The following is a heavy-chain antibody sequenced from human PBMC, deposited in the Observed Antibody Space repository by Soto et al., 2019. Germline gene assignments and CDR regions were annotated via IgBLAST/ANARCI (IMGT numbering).Heavy chain of an antibody. V-gene: IGHV1-8*01. Sequence: QVQLVQSGAEVKKPGASVKVSCKASGYTFTTYHIHWVRQATGQGLEWMGWMNPNNGDTGYAQKFQGRVTMTRDTSITTAYMELSSLRSEDTAVYYCARGHNWFDPWGQGTLVIVSS. J-gene: IGHJ5*02. CDR1: GYTFTTYH. CDR2: MNPNNGDT. CDR3: ARGHNWFDP.